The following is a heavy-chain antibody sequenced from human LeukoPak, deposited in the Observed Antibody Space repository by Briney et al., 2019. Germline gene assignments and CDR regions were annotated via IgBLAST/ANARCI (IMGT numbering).Heavy chain of an antibody. V-gene: IGHV4-34*01. CDR1: GGSFSGYY. CDR2: INHSGST. D-gene: IGHD3-10*01. CDR3: ARGRARGYYMDV. Sequence: SETLSLTCAVYGGSFSGYYWSWIRQPPGKGLEWIGEINHSGSTNYNPSLKSRVTISVDTSKNQFSLKLSSVTAADTAVYYCARGRARGYYMDVWGKGTTVTVSS. J-gene: IGHJ6*03.